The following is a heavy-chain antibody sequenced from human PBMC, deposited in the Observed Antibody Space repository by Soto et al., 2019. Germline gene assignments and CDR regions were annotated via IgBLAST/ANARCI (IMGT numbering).Heavy chain of an antibody. Sequence: QVQLVESGGGVVQPGSSLRLSCAASGFTCSSYAMHLVRQAPGKGLELVAVISYDGSNKYYADSVKVRFTISRDNSKNPLYLQMTSLRAEDTAVYYCARDRRDYDILTGYPDYWGQGTLVTVSS. J-gene: IGHJ4*02. V-gene: IGHV3-30-3*01. CDR1: GFTCSSYA. D-gene: IGHD3-9*01. CDR2: ISYDGSNK. CDR3: ARDRRDYDILTGYPDY.